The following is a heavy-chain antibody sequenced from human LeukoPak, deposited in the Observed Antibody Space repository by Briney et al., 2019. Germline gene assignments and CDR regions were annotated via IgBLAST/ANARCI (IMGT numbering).Heavy chain of an antibody. CDR3: ARESARGARGFDY. D-gene: IGHD4/OR15-4a*01. CDR2: INPNSGGT. V-gene: IGHV1-2*02. Sequence: VASVKVSCKASGYTFTGYYMHWVRQAPGQGLEWMGWINPNSGGTNYAQKFQGRVTITRDTSISTAYMELSRLRSDDTAVYYCARESARGARGFDYWGQGTLVTVSS. J-gene: IGHJ4*02. CDR1: GYTFTGYY.